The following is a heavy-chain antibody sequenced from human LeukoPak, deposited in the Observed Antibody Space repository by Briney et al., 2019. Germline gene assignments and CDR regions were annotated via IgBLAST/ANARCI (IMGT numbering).Heavy chain of an antibody. V-gene: IGHV1-46*01. J-gene: IGHJ4*02. CDR2: INPSSGST. CDR1: GYTFTSNY. Sequence: ASVKVSCKASGYTFTSNYIHWVRQAPGQGLEWMGIINPSSGSTTYAQNFQGRVTITADKSTSTAYMELSSLRSEDTAVYYCARDEWGGCSSTSCYMNYWGQGTLVTVSS. D-gene: IGHD2-2*02. CDR3: ARDEWGGCSSTSCYMNY.